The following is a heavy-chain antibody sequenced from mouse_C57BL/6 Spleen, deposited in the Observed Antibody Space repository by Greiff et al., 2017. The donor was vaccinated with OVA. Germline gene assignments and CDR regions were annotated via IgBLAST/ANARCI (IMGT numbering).Heavy chain of an antibody. CDR2: IDPETGGT. CDR3: TRDGSNLYYFDY. CDR1: GYTFTDYE. Sequence: VQLVESGAELVRPGASVTLSCKASGYTFTDYEMHWVKQTPVHGLEWIGAIDPETGGTAYNQKFKGKAILTADKSSSTAYMELRSLTSEDSAVYYCTRDGSNLYYFDYWGQGTTLTVSS. V-gene: IGHV1-15*01. D-gene: IGHD1-1*01. J-gene: IGHJ2*01.